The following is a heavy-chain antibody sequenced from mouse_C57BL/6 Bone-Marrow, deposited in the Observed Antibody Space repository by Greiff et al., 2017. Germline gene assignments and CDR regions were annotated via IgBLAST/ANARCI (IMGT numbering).Heavy chain of an antibody. J-gene: IGHJ4*01. D-gene: IGHD2-4*01. CDR1: GFSLTSYG. CDR3: AKNWDYDNYYAMDY. Sequence: VKLQESGPGLVQPSQSLSITCTVSGFSLTSYGVHWVRQSPGKGLEWLGVIGRGGSTDYNAAFMSRLSITKDNSKSQVFFKMNSLQADDTAIYDGAKNWDYDNYYAMDYWGQGTSVTVSS. CDR2: IGRGGST. V-gene: IGHV2-5*01.